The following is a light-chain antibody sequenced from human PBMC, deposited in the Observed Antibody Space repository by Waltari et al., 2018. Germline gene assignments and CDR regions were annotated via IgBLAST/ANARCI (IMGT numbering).Light chain of an antibody. CDR2: DVS. V-gene: IGLV2-14*03. J-gene: IGLJ1*01. CDR3: SSYARGSAFYV. Sequence: QSALTQPASVSGSPGQSITISCTGTSSDVGGSNYVSWYQQYPGKAPKLLIHDVSGRPAGGANRVSGSKSGYTACLTISGRQAEDEADYDCSSYARGSAFYVVGTASKVTVL. CDR1: SSDVGGSNY.